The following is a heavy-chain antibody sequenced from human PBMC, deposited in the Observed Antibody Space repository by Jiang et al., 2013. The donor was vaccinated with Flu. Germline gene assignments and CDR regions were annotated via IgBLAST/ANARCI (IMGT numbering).Heavy chain of an antibody. J-gene: IGHJ6*02. CDR1: GDSISSYY. D-gene: IGHD3-16*01. CDR2: IYDGVST. Sequence: GSGLVKPSETLSLTCSVSGDSISSYYWSWIRQAPGKGLEWIGYIYDGVSTKYNPSLKSRVTISVDTSRSQFSLKVSSVTAADTAVYYCARAYGFFYAMDVWGQGTTVTVSS. V-gene: IGHV4-59*01. CDR3: ARAYGFFYAMDV.